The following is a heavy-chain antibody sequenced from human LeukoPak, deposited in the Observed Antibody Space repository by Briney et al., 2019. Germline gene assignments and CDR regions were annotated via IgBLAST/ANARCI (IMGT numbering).Heavy chain of an antibody. Sequence: GGSLRLSCVASGFTFSTYALSWVRQAPGKGLEWVSAISSSGGSPYYADSVNGRFTISRDNSKNTLYLQMNSLRAEDTALYYCAKDQALSLSSSRALDYWGQGTLVTVSS. V-gene: IGHV3-23*01. CDR2: ISSSGGSP. D-gene: IGHD2-2*01. CDR1: GFTFSTYA. CDR3: AKDQALSLSSSRALDY. J-gene: IGHJ4*02.